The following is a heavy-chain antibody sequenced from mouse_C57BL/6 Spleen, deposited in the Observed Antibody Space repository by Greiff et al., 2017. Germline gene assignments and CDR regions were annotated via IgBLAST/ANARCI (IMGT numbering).Heavy chain of an antibody. CDR2: FYPGIGST. CDR1: GYTFTSYW. CDR3: ARGGDRSNYVGFAY. D-gene: IGHD2-5*01. Sequence: VQLQQSGAELVKPGASVKMSCTASGYTFTSYWITWVKQRPGQGLEWIGDFYPGIGSTNYNAKFKGKATLTVDTSSSTAYLQLSSLTSADSAVYYGARGGDRSNYVGFAYWGQGTLVTVSA. J-gene: IGHJ3*01. V-gene: IGHV1-55*01.